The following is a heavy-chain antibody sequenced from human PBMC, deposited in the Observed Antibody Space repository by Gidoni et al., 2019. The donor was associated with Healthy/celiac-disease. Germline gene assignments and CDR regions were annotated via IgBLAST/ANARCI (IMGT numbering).Heavy chain of an antibody. CDR3: AKDRGGRCDY. V-gene: IGHV3-30*02. Sequence: QVQLVESGGGVVQPGRSLRRSCAASGFTFSSYGLHWVRQAPGKGLGWVAFIQYDGGNKYYGDSVKGRFTISRDNSKNTLYLQMNSLRAEDTAVYYCAKDRGGRCDYWGQGTLVTVSS. D-gene: IGHD3-10*01. CDR2: IQYDGGNK. J-gene: IGHJ4*02. CDR1: GFTFSSYG.